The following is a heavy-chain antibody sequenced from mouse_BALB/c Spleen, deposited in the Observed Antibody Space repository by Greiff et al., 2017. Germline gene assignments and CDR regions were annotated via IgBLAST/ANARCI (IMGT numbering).Heavy chain of an antibody. J-gene: IGHJ1*01. CDR2: INPSTGYT. Sequence: VQLQQSGAELAKPGASVKMSCKASGYTFTSYSMHWVKQRPGQGLEWIGYINPSTGYTEYNQKFKDKATLTADKSSSTAYMQLSSLTSEDSAVYDCARGGTGRWYFDVWGAGTTVTVSS. CDR3: ARGGTGRWYFDV. V-gene: IGHV1-4*01. D-gene: IGHD4-1*01. CDR1: GYTFTSYS.